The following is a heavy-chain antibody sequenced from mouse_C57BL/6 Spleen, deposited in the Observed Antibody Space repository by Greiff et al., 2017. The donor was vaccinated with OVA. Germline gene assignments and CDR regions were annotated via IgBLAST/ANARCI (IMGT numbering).Heavy chain of an antibody. Sequence: QVTLKVSGPGILQSSQTLSLTCSFSGFSLSTSGMGVSWIRQPSGKGLEWLAHIYWDDDKRYNPSLKSRLTISKDTSRNQVFLKITSVDTADTATYYCARRAPYYYGSSFYYYAMDYWGQGTSVTVSS. D-gene: IGHD1-1*01. CDR2: IYWDDDK. CDR3: ARRAPYYYGSSFYYYAMDY. CDR1: GFSLSTSGMG. V-gene: IGHV8-12*01. J-gene: IGHJ4*01.